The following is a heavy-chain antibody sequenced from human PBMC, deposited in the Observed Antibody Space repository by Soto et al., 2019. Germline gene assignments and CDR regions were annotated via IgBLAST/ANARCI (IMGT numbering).Heavy chain of an antibody. J-gene: IGHJ3*02. V-gene: IGHV1-46*01. D-gene: IGHD3-9*01. CDR1: GGTFSSYA. Sequence: ASVKVSCKASGGTFSSYAISWVRQAPGQGLEWMGIINPSGGSTSYAQKFQGRVTMTRDTSTSTVYMELSSLRSEDTAVYYCARDSITYYDILTGYSPDIWGQGTMVTVSS. CDR3: ARDSITYYDILTGYSPDI. CDR2: INPSGGST.